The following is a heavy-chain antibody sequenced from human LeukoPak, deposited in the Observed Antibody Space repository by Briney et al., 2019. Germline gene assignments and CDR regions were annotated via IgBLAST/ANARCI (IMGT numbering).Heavy chain of an antibody. CDR2: ISPSGGSI. CDR1: GYTFTSYY. Sequence: ASVKVSCKASGYTFTSYYMHWVRQAPGQGLEWMGIISPSGGSISYAQKFQGRVTMTRDTSTSTVYMGLSSLRSEDTAVYYCARSFGYYDSSGYGLGHYFDYWGQGTLVTVSS. D-gene: IGHD3-22*01. CDR3: ARSFGYYDSSGYGLGHYFDY. J-gene: IGHJ4*02. V-gene: IGHV1-46*01.